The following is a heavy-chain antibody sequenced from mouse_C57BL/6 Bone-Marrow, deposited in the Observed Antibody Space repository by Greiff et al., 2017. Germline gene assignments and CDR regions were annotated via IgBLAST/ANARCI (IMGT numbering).Heavy chain of an antibody. CDR2: IHPNSGST. V-gene: IGHV1-64*01. CDR1: GYTFTSYW. Sequence: VQLQQPGAELVKPGASVKLSCKASGYTFTSYWMHWVKQRPGQGLEWIGMIHPNSGSTNYNEKFKSKATLTVDKSSSTAYMQLSSLTSEDSAVYYCARSYYGYDGAWFDYWGQGTLVTVSA. CDR3: ARSYYGYDGAWFDY. D-gene: IGHD2-9*01. J-gene: IGHJ3*01.